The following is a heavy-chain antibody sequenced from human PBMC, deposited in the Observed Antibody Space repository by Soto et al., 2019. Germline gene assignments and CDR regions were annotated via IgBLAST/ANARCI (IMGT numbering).Heavy chain of an antibody. CDR2: ISAYNGNT. D-gene: IGHD4-17*01. J-gene: IGHJ4*02. CDR1: GYTCTGYA. Sequence: QVQLVQSGAEVKKPGASVKVSCKASGYTCTGYAIGWVRQAPGQGLEWMGWISAYNGNTYYAQKFQDRLTMTTDTSTSTAYMELRSLRSDDTAVYYCARPSGGYGDYAWSLKYWGQGTLVTVSS. V-gene: IGHV1-18*01. CDR3: ARPSGGYGDYAWSLKY.